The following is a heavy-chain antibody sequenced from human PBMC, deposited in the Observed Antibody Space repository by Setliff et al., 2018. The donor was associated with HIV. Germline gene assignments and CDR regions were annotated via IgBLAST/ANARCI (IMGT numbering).Heavy chain of an antibody. CDR2: INPSSGDT. Sequence: GASVKVSCKSSGYNFNNFGVSWVRQAPGQGLEWMGVINPSSGDTLYAQNFQGRVTVTRDTSTSTVYMELSSLRSEDTAVYFCAREDGVIFGVVIEGPAFDIWGQGTMVTVS. CDR3: AREDGVIFGVVIEGPAFDI. CDR1: GYNFNNFG. V-gene: IGHV1-46*02. J-gene: IGHJ3*02. D-gene: IGHD3-3*01.